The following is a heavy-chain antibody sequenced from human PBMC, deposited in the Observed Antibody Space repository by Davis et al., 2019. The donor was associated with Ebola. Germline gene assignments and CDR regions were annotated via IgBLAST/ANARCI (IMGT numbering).Heavy chain of an antibody. Sequence: GESLKISCAASGFTFSSYSMHWVRQSPGKGLEWVAVISSTGSNNYSVDSVKGRFTVSRDNSKNTVYLQMNSLRADDTAVYYCAKDRSVAAAGFYFGMDVWGQGTTVTVSS. CDR1: GFTFSSYS. CDR2: ISSTGSNN. D-gene: IGHD6-13*01. CDR3: AKDRSVAAAGFYFGMDV. J-gene: IGHJ6*02. V-gene: IGHV3-30*18.